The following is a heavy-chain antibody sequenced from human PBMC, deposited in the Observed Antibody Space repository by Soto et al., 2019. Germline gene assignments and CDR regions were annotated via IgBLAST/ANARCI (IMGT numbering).Heavy chain of an antibody. CDR1: GGSLSGYY. CDR3: ARAPGVHTATLKRIYRNWLDS. CDR2: INQYGTA. D-gene: IGHD4-17*01. V-gene: IGHV4-34*01. Sequence: QVHLQQWGPGLLKPAETLSLTCAVHGGSLSGYYWGWIRQPPGKGLEWIGEINQYGTARYYPALKSRVSVAVATSKSQFSLRRDAGTAADTAVYFCARAPGVHTATLKRIYRNWLDSWGRGTLVTVSS. J-gene: IGHJ5*01.